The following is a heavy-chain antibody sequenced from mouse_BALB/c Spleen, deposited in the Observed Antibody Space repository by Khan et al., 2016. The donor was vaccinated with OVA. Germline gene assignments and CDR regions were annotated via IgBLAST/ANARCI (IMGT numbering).Heavy chain of an antibody. J-gene: IGHJ4*01. CDR3: ARQPYYHYNIMDY. V-gene: IGHV2-6-1*01. CDR1: GFSLTNYG. Sequence: QVQLQQSGPGLVAPSQSLSITCTISGFSLTNYGVHWIRQPPGKGLEWLVVIWSDGSTTYNSALKSRLTISKDNSKSQVFSKMNSLQTDDTAMYFCARQPYYHYNIMDYWGQGTSVTGSS. D-gene: IGHD2-10*01. CDR2: IWSDGST.